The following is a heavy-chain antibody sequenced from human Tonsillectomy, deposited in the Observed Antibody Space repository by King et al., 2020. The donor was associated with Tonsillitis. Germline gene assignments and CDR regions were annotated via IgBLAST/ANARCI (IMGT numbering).Heavy chain of an antibody. Sequence: VQLVQSGAEVKEPGASVKVSCKASGYTFSRNAISWVRQAPGQGLEWMGWTSAYNGYTKQAQKFQGRVTVTTDTSTSTAYMELRSLKSDDTAVYYCAREGNSRTNFAFDIWGQGTMVTVSS. D-gene: IGHD4-23*01. V-gene: IGHV1-18*04. CDR2: TSAYNGYT. CDR3: AREGNSRTNFAFDI. CDR1: GYTFSRNA. J-gene: IGHJ3*02.